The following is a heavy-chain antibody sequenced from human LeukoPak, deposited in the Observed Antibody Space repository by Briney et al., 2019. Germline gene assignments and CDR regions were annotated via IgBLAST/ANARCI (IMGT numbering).Heavy chain of an antibody. CDR3: ARGHFGVVLDY. Sequence: GGSLRLSCEGSGFTFSSYSMIWVRQAPGKGLEWVSSIRGDSTETRHADSLMGRFTISRDNAKRSLYLQMNSLRAEDTAVYYCARGHFGVVLDYWGQGTLVTVSS. CDR1: GFTFSSYS. D-gene: IGHD3-3*01. V-gene: IGHV3-21*01. CDR2: IRGDSTET. J-gene: IGHJ4*02.